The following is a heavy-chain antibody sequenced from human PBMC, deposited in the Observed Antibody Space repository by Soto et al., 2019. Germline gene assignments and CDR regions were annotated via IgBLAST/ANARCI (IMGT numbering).Heavy chain of an antibody. J-gene: IGHJ3*01. CDR1: GFTFGGND. D-gene: IGHD3-22*01. Sequence: EVQLVESGGGLIQPGGSLRLSFAASGFTFGGNDMNWVRQAPGKGLEWVSLIYSGGSTYYADSVKGRFTISRDNSKNTLYLQMSSLRAEDTAVYYCATRPLLPGAPWGQGTMVTVSS. CDR3: ATRPLLPGAP. V-gene: IGHV3-53*01. CDR2: IYSGGST.